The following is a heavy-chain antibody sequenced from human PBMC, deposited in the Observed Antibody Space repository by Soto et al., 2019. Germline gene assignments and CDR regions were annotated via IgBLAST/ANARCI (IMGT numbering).Heavy chain of an antibody. D-gene: IGHD3-22*01. CDR2: IYSSGSI. CDR3: ARDLDGLHDDTSGPFPRPG. V-gene: IGHV4-30-4*01. CDR1: GGSISSDDYY. J-gene: IGHJ1*01. Sequence: TLSLTCTVSGGSISSDDYYWSWIRQAPGRGLEWIGYIYSSGSIYYNPSLKSRATMSIDTAGNQFSLKVSSVTVADTAVYYCARDLDGLHDDTSGPFPRPGWGQGTLVTVSS.